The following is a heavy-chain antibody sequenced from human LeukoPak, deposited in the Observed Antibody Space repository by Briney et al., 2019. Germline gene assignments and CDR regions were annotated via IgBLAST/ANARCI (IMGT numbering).Heavy chain of an antibody. CDR1: GGSFSGYY. CDR2: INHSGST. J-gene: IGHJ6*02. CDR3: ARGDYYGSGYYYYGMDV. V-gene: IGHV4-34*01. D-gene: IGHD3-10*01. Sequence: PSETLSLTCAVYGGSFSGYYWSWIRQPPGKGLEWIGEINHSGSTNYNPSLKSRVTISVDTSKNQFSLKLSSVTAADTAVYYYARGDYYGSGYYYYGMDVWGQGTTVTVSS.